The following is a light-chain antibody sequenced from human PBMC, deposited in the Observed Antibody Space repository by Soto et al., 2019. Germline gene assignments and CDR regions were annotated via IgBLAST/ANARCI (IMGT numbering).Light chain of an antibody. V-gene: IGLV2-11*01. J-gene: IGLJ1*01. CDR3: CSYAGSYSDV. CDR1: SSDVGGYNY. CDR2: DVT. Sequence: QSVLTQPRSVSGSPGQSVAISCTGTSSDVGGYNYVSWYQQHPGKAPKLIIYDVTKRPSGVPDRFSGSSSGNTASLTIFGPQAVDEADYFCCSYAGSYSDVFGTGTKVTVL.